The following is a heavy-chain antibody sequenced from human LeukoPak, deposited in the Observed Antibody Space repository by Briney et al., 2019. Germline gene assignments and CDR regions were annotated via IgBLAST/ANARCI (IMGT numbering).Heavy chain of an antibody. Sequence: GRSLRLSCTASGFIFSGSWMAWIRQAPGKGLEWVAIIKKDGSEKYYVDSMKGRFTISRDNAKNSLFLQMNSLRAEDTAIYYCTTDTWYSAGHWGQGTLVTVSS. CDR1: GFIFSGSW. J-gene: IGHJ4*02. V-gene: IGHV3-7*03. D-gene: IGHD2-15*01. CDR3: TTDTWYSAGH. CDR2: IKKDGSEK.